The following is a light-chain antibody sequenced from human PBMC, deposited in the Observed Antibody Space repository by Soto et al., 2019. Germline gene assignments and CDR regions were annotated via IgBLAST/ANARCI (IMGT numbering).Light chain of an antibody. CDR1: QSVSSSY. J-gene: IGKJ1*01. V-gene: IGKV3-20*01. CDR2: GAS. Sequence: EIVLTQSPGTLSLSPGERATLSCRASQSVSSSYLAWYQQKPGQAPRLLIYGASSRDTGIPDRFSGSGSGTDFTVTISRQEPEDFAVYYWQQYGSSPGTFGQGTKVEIK. CDR3: QQYGSSPGT.